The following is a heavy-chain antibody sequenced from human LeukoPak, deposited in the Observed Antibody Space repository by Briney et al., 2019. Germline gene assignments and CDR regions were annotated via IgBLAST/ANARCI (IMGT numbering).Heavy chain of an antibody. CDR2: IYHSGST. D-gene: IGHD3-22*01. CDR1: GYSISSGYY. Sequence: SETLSLTCGVSGYSISSGYYWGWIRQPPGKGLEWIGSIYHSGSTYYNPSLKSRVTISVDTSKNQFSLKLNSVTAADTAVYYCAREDYDSSGYYSPYWGRGTLVTVAS. V-gene: IGHV4-38-2*02. CDR3: AREDYDSSGYYSPY. J-gene: IGHJ4*02.